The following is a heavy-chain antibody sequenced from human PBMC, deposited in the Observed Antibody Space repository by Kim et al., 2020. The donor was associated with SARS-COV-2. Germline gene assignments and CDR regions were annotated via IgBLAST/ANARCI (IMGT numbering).Heavy chain of an antibody. V-gene: IGHV3-30*04. CDR1: GFTFSSYA. Sequence: GGSLRLSCAASGFTFSSYAMHWVRQAPGKGLEWVAVISYDGSNKYYADSVKGRFTISRDNSKNTLYLQMNSLRAEDTAVYYCAREASPMMGNWFDPWGQGTLVTVSS. CDR3: AREASPMMGNWFDP. CDR2: ISYDGSNK. D-gene: IGHD3-22*01. J-gene: IGHJ5*02.